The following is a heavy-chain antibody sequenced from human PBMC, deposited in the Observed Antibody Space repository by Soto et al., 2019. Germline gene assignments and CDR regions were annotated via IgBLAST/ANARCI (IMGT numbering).Heavy chain of an antibody. J-gene: IGHJ6*02. D-gene: IGHD2-2*01. CDR2: FDPEDGET. CDR1: GYTLTELS. V-gene: IGHV1-24*01. Sequence: QVQLVQSGAEVKKPGASVKVSCKVSGYTLTELSMHWVRQAPGKGLEWMGGFDPEDGETIYAQKFQGRVTMTEDTSTDTADMELSSLRSEDTAVYYCATDPWKVVPAKYGMDVWGQGTTVTVSS. CDR3: ATDPWKVVPAKYGMDV.